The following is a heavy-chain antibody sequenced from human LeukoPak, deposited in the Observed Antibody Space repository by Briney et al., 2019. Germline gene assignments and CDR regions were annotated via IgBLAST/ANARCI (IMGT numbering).Heavy chain of an antibody. Sequence: PSETLSLTCAVYGGSFSGYYWSWIRQPPGRGLEWIGEINHSGSTNYNPSLKSRVTISVDTSKNQFSLKLSSVTAADTAVYYCARLEIVGATPLDPWGQGTLVTVSS. D-gene: IGHD1-26*01. J-gene: IGHJ5*02. V-gene: IGHV4-34*01. CDR2: INHSGST. CDR1: GGSFSGYY. CDR3: ARLEIVGATPLDP.